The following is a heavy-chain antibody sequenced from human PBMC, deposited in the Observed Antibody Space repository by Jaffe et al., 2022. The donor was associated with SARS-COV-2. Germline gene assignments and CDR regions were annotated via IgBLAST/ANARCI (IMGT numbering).Heavy chain of an antibody. J-gene: IGHJ3*02. CDR1: GFTFSSYA. Sequence: EVQLLESGGGLVQPGGSLRLSCAASGFTFSSYAMSWVRQAPGKGLEWVSAISGSGGSTYYADSVKGRFTISRDNSKNTLYLQMNSLRAEDTAVYYCAKVKSGSVHVYGAFDIWGQGTMVTVSS. D-gene: IGHD1-26*01. CDR2: ISGSGGST. CDR3: AKVKSGSVHVYGAFDI. V-gene: IGHV3-23*01.